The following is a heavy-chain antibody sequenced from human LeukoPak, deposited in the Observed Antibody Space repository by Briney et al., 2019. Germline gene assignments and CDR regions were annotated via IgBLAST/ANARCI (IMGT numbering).Heavy chain of an antibody. Sequence: GGSLRLSCAASGFTFDDYGMSWVRQAPGKGLEWVSGINWNGGSTGYADSVKGRFTISRDNAKNSLYLQMNSLRAEDTALYYCVRGVGPTTAQSTFDYWGQGALVTVSS. CDR3: VRGVGPTTAQSTFDY. D-gene: IGHD1-26*01. CDR2: INWNGGST. V-gene: IGHV3-20*04. CDR1: GFTFDDYG. J-gene: IGHJ4*02.